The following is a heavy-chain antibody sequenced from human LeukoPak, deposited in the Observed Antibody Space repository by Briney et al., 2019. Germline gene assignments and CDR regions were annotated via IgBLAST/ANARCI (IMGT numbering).Heavy chain of an antibody. V-gene: IGHV4-59*01. Sequence: PSETLSLTCTVSGGSISSYYWNWIRQPPGKGLEWIGYIYYSGSTNYNPSLKSRVTISVDTSKNQFSLKLSSVTAADTAVYYCARDILKGHWYFDLWGRGTLVTVSS. CDR3: ARDILKGHWYFDL. J-gene: IGHJ2*01. D-gene: IGHD2-15*01. CDR1: GGSISSYY. CDR2: IYYSGST.